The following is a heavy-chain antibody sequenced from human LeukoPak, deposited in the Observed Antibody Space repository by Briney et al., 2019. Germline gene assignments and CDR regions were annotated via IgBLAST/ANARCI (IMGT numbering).Heavy chain of an antibody. Sequence: ASVNVSCKASGYTFTNYGISWVRRAPGQGLEYMGWISAYNGNTNYAQNLQGRVTMTTETSTSTAYMELRSLRSDDTAVYYCARHYYDSSAYPFDYWGQGTLVTVSS. CDR2: ISAYNGNT. D-gene: IGHD3-22*01. J-gene: IGHJ4*02. CDR3: ARHYYDSSAYPFDY. V-gene: IGHV1-18*01. CDR1: GYTFTNYG.